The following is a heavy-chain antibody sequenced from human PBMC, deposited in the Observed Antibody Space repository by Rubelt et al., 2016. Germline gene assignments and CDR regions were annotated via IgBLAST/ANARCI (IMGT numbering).Heavy chain of an antibody. J-gene: IGHJ4*02. Sequence: VARGYYADSVKGRFTISRDNSKNTLYLQMNSLRAEDTAVYYCAANVVPAALDYRGQGTLVTVSS. CDR2: VARG. D-gene: IGHD2-2*01. CDR3: AANVVPAALDY. V-gene: IGHV3-23*01.